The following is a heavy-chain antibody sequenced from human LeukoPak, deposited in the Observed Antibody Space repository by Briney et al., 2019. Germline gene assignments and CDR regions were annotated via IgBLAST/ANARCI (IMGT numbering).Heavy chain of an antibody. CDR2: IYHSGST. CDR3: ARGDGDP. J-gene: IGHJ5*02. CDR1: GGSISSGGYS. D-gene: IGHD3-16*01. Sequence: SETLSLTCAVSGGSISSGGYSWSWIRRPPGRGLEWIGYIYHSGSTYYNPSLKSRVTISVDRSKNQFSLKLSSVTAADTAVYYCARGDGDPWGQGTLVTVSS. V-gene: IGHV4-30-2*01.